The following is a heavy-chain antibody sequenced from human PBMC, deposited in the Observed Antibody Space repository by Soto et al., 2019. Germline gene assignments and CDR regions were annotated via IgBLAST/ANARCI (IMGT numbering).Heavy chain of an antibody. CDR2: IYDSGTT. D-gene: IGHD2-15*01. CDR1: CGPISSGASV. Sequence: PLSLTAAFSCGPISSGASVLCWIRQPPGKGLEWIGHIYDSGTTYHNPSLRSRVTISVGRSKNQFSLRLSSLTAADTAVYFCARGVVTARVFNYWGRGTLVTGSS. V-gene: IGHV4-30-2*01. J-gene: IGHJ4*02. CDR3: ARGVVTARVFNY.